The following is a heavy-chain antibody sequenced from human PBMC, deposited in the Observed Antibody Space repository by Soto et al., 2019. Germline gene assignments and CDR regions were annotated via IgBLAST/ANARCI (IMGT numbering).Heavy chain of an antibody. CDR1: GGTFSSYA. CDR3: ARSQGGSSSLDIYYYSYYGMDV. J-gene: IGHJ6*02. Sequence: QVQLVQSGAEVKKPGSSVKVSCQAPGGTFSSYAISWVRQAPGQGLEWMGGIIPIFGTAKYAQKFQGRVTITADESTSTGYMELSSLRSEDTAVYYCARSQGGSSSLDIYYYSYYGMDVWGQGTTVTVSS. V-gene: IGHV1-69*01. CDR2: IIPIFGTA. D-gene: IGHD2-15*01.